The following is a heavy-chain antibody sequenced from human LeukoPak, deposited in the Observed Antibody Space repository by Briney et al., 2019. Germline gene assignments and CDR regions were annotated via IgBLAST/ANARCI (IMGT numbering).Heavy chain of an antibody. D-gene: IGHD5-18*01. J-gene: IGHJ4*02. CDR2: IYYSKDT. CDR1: GGSISSSSAY. Sequence: SETLSLTCTVSGGSISSSSAYWGWIRQPPGKGLEWIGSIYYSKDTYYNPSLKSRVTISADTSKNQFSLTLGSVSATDTAVYYCVSPRGFSYGYFDYWGQGTLVTVSS. CDR3: VSPRGFSYGYFDY. V-gene: IGHV4-39*01.